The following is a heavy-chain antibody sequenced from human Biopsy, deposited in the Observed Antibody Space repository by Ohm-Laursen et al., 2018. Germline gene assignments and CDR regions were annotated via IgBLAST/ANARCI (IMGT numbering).Heavy chain of an antibody. CDR3: ASVVLGPTNDAFDL. CDR1: GGDINNYY. V-gene: IGHV4-4*07. Sequence: SETLSLTCNVSGGDINNYYWSWIRQPAGKGLEWIGRIYPGGSTNYNPSLKSRVTMPVDTSKKQLSLRLRSVTAADTAMYYCASVVLGPTNDAFDLWGQGTMVGVSS. D-gene: IGHD3-22*01. J-gene: IGHJ3*01. CDR2: IYPGGST.